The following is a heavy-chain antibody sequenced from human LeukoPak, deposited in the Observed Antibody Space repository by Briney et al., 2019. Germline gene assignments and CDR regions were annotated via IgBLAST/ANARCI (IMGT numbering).Heavy chain of an antibody. J-gene: IGHJ5*02. D-gene: IGHD3-22*01. CDR3: AGYYDSALGP. CDR2: IYYSGST. CDR1: GGSISSYY. V-gene: IGHV4-59*01. Sequence: SETLSLTCTVSGGSISSYYWSWIRQPPGRGLEWIGYIYYSGSTNYNPSLKSRVTISVDTSKNQFSLKLSSVTAADTAVYYCAGYYDSALGPWGQGTLVTVSS.